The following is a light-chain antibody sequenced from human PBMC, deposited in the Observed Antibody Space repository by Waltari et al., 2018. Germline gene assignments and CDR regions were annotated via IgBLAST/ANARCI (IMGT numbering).Light chain of an antibody. CDR3: SSYGGNNNLI. CDR2: EVT. V-gene: IGLV2-8*01. Sequence: QSALTQPPSASGSPGQSVTISCTGASSDVGGYDYVSWYQQHPGKAPKLMIYEVTKRLSGVPDRFSGSKSGNTASLTVSGLQAEDEADYYCSSYGGNNNLIFGGGTKLTVL. CDR1: SSDVGGYDY. J-gene: IGLJ2*01.